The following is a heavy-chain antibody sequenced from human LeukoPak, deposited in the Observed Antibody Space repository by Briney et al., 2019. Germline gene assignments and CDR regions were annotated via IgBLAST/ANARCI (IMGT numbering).Heavy chain of an antibody. CDR1: GHTFTGYY. Sequence: GASVKVSCKASGHTFTGYYMHWVRQAPGQGLEWMGWINPNSGGTNYAQKFQGRVTMTRNTSISTAYMELSSLRSEDTAVYYCARGFGSNYWGQGTLVTVSS. J-gene: IGHJ4*01. CDR2: INPNSGGT. D-gene: IGHD3-10*01. V-gene: IGHV1-2*02. CDR3: ARGFGSNY.